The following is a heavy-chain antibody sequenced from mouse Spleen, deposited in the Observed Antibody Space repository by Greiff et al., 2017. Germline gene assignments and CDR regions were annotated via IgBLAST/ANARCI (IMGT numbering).Heavy chain of an antibody. V-gene: IGHV14-4*01. CDR1: GFNIKDDY. CDR3: THLLITTANYFDY. Sequence: VQLQQSGAELVRPGASVKLSCTASGFNIKDDYMHWVKQRPEQGLEWIGWIDPENGDTEYASKFQGKATITADTSSNTAYLQLSSLTSEDTAVYYCTHLLITTANYFDYWGQGTTLTVSS. CDR2: IDPENGDT. J-gene: IGHJ2*01. D-gene: IGHD1-2*01.